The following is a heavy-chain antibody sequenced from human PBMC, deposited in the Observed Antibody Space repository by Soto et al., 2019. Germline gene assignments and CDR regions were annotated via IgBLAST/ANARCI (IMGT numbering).Heavy chain of an antibody. CDR2: ISYDGSNK. CDR3: ARDGPSFDY. J-gene: IGHJ4*02. CDR1: GFTFSSYA. V-gene: IGHV3-30-3*01. Sequence: GGSLRLSCAASGFTFSSYAMHWVRQAPGKGLEWVAVISYDGSNKYYADSVKGRFTISRDNSKNTLYLQMNSLRAEDTAVYYCARDGPSFDYWGQGTLVTVSS.